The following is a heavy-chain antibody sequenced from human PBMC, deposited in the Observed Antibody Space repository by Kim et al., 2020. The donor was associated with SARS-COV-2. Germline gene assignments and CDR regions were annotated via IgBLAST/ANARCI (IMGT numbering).Heavy chain of an antibody. CDR2: IYYSGST. V-gene: IGHV4-39*01. CDR3: ARQPYYYGSGSIYFDY. CDR1: GGSISNTSYY. Sequence: SETLSLTCTVSGGSISNTSYYWGWIRQPPGKGLEWIGSIYYSGSTYYNPSLKSRVTISVDTSKNQFSLKLSSVTAADTAVYYCARQPYYYGSGSIYFDYWGQGTLITVSS. J-gene: IGHJ4*02. D-gene: IGHD3-10*01.